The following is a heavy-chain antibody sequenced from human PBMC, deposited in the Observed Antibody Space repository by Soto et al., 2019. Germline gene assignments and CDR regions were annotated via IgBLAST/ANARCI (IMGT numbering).Heavy chain of an antibody. J-gene: IGHJ4*02. CDR1: GYSFTNYW. Sequence: PGESLKISCKGSGYSFTNYWIGWVRQMPGKGLEWMGIIYPDDSDIRYSPSFQGQVTISADKSITTAYVQWSSLKASDTAMYYCARLFFYDSSGPYYFDYWGQGTLVTVSS. D-gene: IGHD3-22*01. CDR3: ARLFFYDSSGPYYFDY. CDR2: IYPDDSDI. V-gene: IGHV5-51*01.